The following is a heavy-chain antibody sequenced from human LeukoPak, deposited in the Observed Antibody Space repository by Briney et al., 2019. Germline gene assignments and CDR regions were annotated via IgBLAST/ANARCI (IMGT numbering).Heavy chain of an antibody. V-gene: IGHV3-15*01. D-gene: IGHD6-19*01. J-gene: IGHJ3*02. CDR2: IKSKTDGGTT. CDR3: TTDPEQWLALVTDAFDI. Sequence: GGSLRLSCAASGFTFSNAWMSWVRQAPGKGLEWVGRIKSKTDGGTTDYAAPVKGRFTISRDDSKNTLYLQMNSLKTEDTAVYYCTTDPEQWLALVTDAFDIWGQGTMVTVSS. CDR1: GFTFSNAW.